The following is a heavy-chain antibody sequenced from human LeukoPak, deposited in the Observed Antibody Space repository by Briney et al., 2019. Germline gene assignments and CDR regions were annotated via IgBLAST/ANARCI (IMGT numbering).Heavy chain of an antibody. J-gene: IGHJ4*02. Sequence: GSSVKVSCKASGGTFSSYAISWVRQAPGQGLEWMGGIIPIFGTANYAQKFQGRVTITADESTSTAYMELGSLRSEDTAVYYCASFPQGGYSYVDYWGQGTLVTVSS. CDR2: IIPIFGTA. D-gene: IGHD5-18*01. CDR1: GGTFSSYA. V-gene: IGHV1-69*01. CDR3: ASFPQGGYSYVDY.